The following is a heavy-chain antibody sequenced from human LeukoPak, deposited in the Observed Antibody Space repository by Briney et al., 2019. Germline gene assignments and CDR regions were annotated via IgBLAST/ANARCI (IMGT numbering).Heavy chain of an antibody. CDR1: GGTFSSYA. CDR2: IIPNNGGT. J-gene: IGHJ5*02. D-gene: IGHD2-2*01. Sequence: ASVKASCKASGGTFSSYAISWVRQAPGQGLEWMGRIIPNNGGTNYAQKFQGRVTMTRDTSISTAYMELSRLRSDDTAVYYCARDGVYCSSTSSLCGGSWFDPWGQGTLVTVSS. V-gene: IGHV1-2*02. CDR3: ARDGVYCSSTSSLCGGSWFDP.